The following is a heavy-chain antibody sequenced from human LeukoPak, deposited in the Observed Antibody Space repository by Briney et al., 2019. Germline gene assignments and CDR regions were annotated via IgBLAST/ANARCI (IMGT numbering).Heavy chain of an antibody. V-gene: IGHV3-21*01. Sequence: PGGSLRLSCAASGFTFNSYSMNWVRQAPGKGLEWVSSISSSSSSIYYADSVKGRFTISRDNDKNSLYLQMNSLRAEDTAVYYCARASGDIVETATMGSYWGQGTLVTVSS. CDR2: ISSSSSSI. J-gene: IGHJ4*02. CDR1: GFTFNSYS. CDR3: ARASGDIVETATMGSY. D-gene: IGHD5-18*01.